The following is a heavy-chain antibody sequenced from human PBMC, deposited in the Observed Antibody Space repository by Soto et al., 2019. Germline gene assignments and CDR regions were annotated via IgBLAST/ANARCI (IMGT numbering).Heavy chain of an antibody. CDR3: ARFTWSSFYIVVPAATLFDY. CDR1: GYTFTSYG. D-gene: IGHD2-2*01. J-gene: IGHJ4*02. Sequence: GASVKVSCKASGYTFTSYGISWVRQAPGQGLEWMGWISAYNGNTNYAQKLQGRVTMTTDTSTSTAYMELRSLRSDDTAVYYCARFTWSSFYIVVPAATLFDYWGQGTLVTVSS. V-gene: IGHV1-18*01. CDR2: ISAYNGNT.